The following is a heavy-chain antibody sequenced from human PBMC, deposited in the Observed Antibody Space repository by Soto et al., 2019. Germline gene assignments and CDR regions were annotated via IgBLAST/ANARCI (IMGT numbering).Heavy chain of an antibody. D-gene: IGHD4-17*01. J-gene: IGHJ4*02. CDR1: GFTFSRFG. CDR3: AKRLLRGTTLSVLDY. CDR2: LSYDGSKE. Sequence: PGGSLRLSCAASGFTFSRFGMHWVRQAPGKGLEWVALLSYDGSKEYYADSVKGRFSVSRDNSKNTLYLQMNSRKVEDTAVYFCAKRLLRGTTLSVLDYWGGGALVTDSS. V-gene: IGHV3-30*18.